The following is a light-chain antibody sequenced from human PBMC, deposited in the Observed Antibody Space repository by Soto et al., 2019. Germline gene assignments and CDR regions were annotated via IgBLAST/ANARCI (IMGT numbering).Light chain of an antibody. CDR1: QTISSW. CDR2: KAS. J-gene: IGKJ1*01. CDR3: QQYNSWTWT. V-gene: IGKV1-5*03. Sequence: DIQMTQSPSTLSGSVGDRVTITCRASQTISSWLAWYQQKPGKAPKLLIYKASTLKSGVPSRFSGSGSGTEFTLTISSLQPDDFATYYCQQYNSWTWTFGQGTKVDI.